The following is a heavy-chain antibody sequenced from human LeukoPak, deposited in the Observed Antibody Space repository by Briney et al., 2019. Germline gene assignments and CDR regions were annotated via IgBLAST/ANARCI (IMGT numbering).Heavy chain of an antibody. CDR1: GFTFSQYA. Sequence: PGGCLRLSCVASGFTFSQYAISWVRQAPGKGLEWVSTITGSSGSTYYADSVQGRFTISRDNSKNTLYLQMNSLRAEDTALYHCAKNRNYLHDVFDIWGHGTMVTVSS. J-gene: IGHJ3*02. V-gene: IGHV3-23*01. D-gene: IGHD2/OR15-2a*01. CDR3: AKNRNYLHDVFDI. CDR2: ITGSSGST.